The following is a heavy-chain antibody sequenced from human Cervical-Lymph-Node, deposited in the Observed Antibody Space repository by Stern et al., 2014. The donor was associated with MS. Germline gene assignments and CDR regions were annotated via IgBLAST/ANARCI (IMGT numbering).Heavy chain of an antibody. Sequence: QVQLVQSGAEVKKPGASVKVSCKASGYRISTFYLHWLRQAPGQGLQWIGRIDPCSGATNSSQSLQGRLTMTRDRSITTAYLELSGLRSDDTAVYYCARIYCSGDECYHSFDTWGQGTLVTVSS. CDR2: IDPCSGAT. V-gene: IGHV1-2*06. CDR3: ARIYCSGDECYHSFDT. CDR1: GYRISTFY. D-gene: IGHD3-16*02. J-gene: IGHJ4*02.